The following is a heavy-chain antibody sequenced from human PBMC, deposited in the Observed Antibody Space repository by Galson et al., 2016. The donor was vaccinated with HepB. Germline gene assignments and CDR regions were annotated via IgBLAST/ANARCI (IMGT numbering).Heavy chain of an antibody. CDR3: ARALGGSDDY. CDR2: INRDGSTT. V-gene: IGHV3-74*01. D-gene: IGHD2-15*01. Sequence: SLRLSCAASGFTFSSYWMHWVRQAPGKGLVWVSRINRDGSTTNYADSVKGRFTISRDNAKNTLYLQMNSLRAEDTAMYHCARALGGSDDYWGQGTLVTVSS. J-gene: IGHJ4*02. CDR1: GFTFSSYW.